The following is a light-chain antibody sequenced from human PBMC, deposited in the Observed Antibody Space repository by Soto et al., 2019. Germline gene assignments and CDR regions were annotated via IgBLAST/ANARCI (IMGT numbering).Light chain of an antibody. V-gene: IGKV1-5*03. J-gene: IGKJ1*01. CDR3: QQYNTNSWT. CDR1: QSIYSW. Sequence: DIQMPQSPSTLSASVGDRVTITCRASQSIYSWLAWYQQKPGKAPKLLIYLASSLESGVPSRFSGSVSGTEFTLTISSLQPDDFATYYCQQYNTNSWTFGQGTKVESK. CDR2: LAS.